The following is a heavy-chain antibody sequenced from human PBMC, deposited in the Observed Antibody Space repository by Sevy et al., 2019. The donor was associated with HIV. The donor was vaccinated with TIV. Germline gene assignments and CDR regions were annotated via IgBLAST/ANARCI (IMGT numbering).Heavy chain of an antibody. Sequence: GGSLRLSCAASGFSYSSYGMHWVRQAPGKGLEWVAYIQYDGSNKDYADSVKGRFTTSRDNSKNPLDLQMNSLRVEDTAVYYCVKEGGGEGGDHWGQGTLVSVSS. CDR1: GFSYSSYG. CDR2: IQYDGSNK. J-gene: IGHJ4*02. V-gene: IGHV3-30*02. D-gene: IGHD2-21*01. CDR3: VKEGGGEGGDH.